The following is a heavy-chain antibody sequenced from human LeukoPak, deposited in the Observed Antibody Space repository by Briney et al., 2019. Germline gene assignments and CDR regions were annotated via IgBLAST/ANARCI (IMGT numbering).Heavy chain of an antibody. V-gene: IGHV5-51*01. Sequence: GESLKVPCKGSGYSFISYWIGWVRQMPGKGLEWMGIIYPGDSNIRYSPSFQGQVTISADKSISTAYLQWSSLKASDTAMYYCARDKDYFDSGGAFDIWGQGTMVTVSS. CDR2: IYPGDSNI. CDR1: GYSFISYW. CDR3: ARDKDYFDSGGAFDI. D-gene: IGHD3-22*01. J-gene: IGHJ3*02.